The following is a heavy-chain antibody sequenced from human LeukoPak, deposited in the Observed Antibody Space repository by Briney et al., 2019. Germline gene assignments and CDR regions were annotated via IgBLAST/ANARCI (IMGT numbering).Heavy chain of an antibody. Sequence: LSLTCTVSGDSISDDYYTWMRQPAGKGLEWLAIISFDESKKYYADSVKGRFTVARDNSKNTLFLQLNGLRPDDTALYYCVQGQATAGPPIDYWGQGTLVTVSS. CDR2: ISFDESKK. D-gene: IGHD1-26*01. J-gene: IGHJ4*02. CDR3: VQGQATAGPPIDY. CDR1: GDSISDDY. V-gene: IGHV3-30*04.